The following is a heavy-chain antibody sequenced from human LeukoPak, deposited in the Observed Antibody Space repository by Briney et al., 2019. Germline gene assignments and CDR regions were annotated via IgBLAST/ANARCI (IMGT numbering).Heavy chain of an antibody. CDR1: GGSISSGGGYY. Sequence: SQTLSLTCTVSGGSISSGGGYYWSWIRQHPGKGLEWIGFIYYSGSTYYNPSLKSRLTMSVDTSKNQFSLRLTSVTAADTDVYYCARDLEYCSSSNCPRYWYFDLWGRGTLVTVSS. D-gene: IGHD2-2*01. J-gene: IGHJ2*01. CDR2: IYYSGST. V-gene: IGHV4-31*03. CDR3: ARDLEYCSSSNCPRYWYFDL.